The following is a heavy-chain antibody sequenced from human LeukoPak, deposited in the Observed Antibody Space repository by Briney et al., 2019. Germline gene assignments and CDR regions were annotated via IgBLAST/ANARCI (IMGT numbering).Heavy chain of an antibody. CDR3: ARGPCIGGDCYSYYFDY. Sequence: ASVKVSCKASGYTFTSYDINWMRQATGQGLEWMGWMNPNSGNTGYAQKFQGRVTMTRNTSISTAYMELSSPRSEDTAVYYCARGPCIGGDCYSYYFDYWGQGTLVTVSS. CDR1: GYTFTSYD. CDR2: MNPNSGNT. D-gene: IGHD2-21*02. V-gene: IGHV1-8*01. J-gene: IGHJ4*02.